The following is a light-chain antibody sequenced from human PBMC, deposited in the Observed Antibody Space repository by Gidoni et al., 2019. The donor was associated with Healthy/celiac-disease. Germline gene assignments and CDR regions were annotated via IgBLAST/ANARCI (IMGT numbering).Light chain of an antibody. CDR3: MQALQTPNT. J-gene: IGKJ1*01. Sequence: DIVMTQSPPSLPVTPGEPASISCRSSQSLLHSNGYNYLDWYLQKPGQSPQLLICLGSNRASGVPDRFSGSGSGTDVTLKISRVEAEDVGVYYCMQALQTPNTFGQGTKVEIK. CDR1: QSLLHSNGYNY. V-gene: IGKV2-28*01. CDR2: LGS.